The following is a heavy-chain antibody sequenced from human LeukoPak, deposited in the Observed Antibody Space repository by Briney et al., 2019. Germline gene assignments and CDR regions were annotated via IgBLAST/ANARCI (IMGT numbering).Heavy chain of an antibody. V-gene: IGHV3-7*01. CDR3: ARTRVYYGSGSYYILQYYFDY. CDR1: GFTFSSYW. D-gene: IGHD3-10*01. CDR2: IKQDGSEK. Sequence: GGSLRLSCAASGFTFSSYWMSWVRQAPGKGLGWVANIKQDGSEKYYVDSVKGRFTISRDNAKNSLYLQMNSLRAEDTAVYYCARTRVYYGSGSYYILQYYFDYWGQGTLVTVSS. J-gene: IGHJ4*02.